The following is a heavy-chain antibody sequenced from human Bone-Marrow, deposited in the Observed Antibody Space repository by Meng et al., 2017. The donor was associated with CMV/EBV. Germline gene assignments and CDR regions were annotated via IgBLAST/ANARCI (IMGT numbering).Heavy chain of an antibody. Sequence: GESLKISCAASGFIFSSYGMHWVRQAPGKGLEWVAFIRYDGSNKYYADSVKGRFTISRDNSENTMFLQMSSLRVDDTAVYYCAKEIQLKPFDYWGQGTLVTVSS. CDR1: GFIFSSYG. CDR2: IRYDGSNK. CDR3: AKEIQLKPFDY. J-gene: IGHJ4*02. V-gene: IGHV3-30*02.